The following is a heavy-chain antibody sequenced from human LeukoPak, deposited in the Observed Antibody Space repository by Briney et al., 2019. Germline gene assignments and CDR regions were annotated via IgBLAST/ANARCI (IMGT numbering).Heavy chain of an antibody. CDR3: AKVSGGGLYYDGMDV. D-gene: IGHD1-14*01. CDR2: ISGSGGTT. CDR1: GFTFNNYA. Sequence: WGALRLSCAASGFTFNNYAMNCVRQAPGKGLEWVSVISGSGGTTYYADSVKGRFTISRDSSKNTLYLQMNSLRAEDTAVYYCAKVSGGGLYYDGMDVWGQGTTVTVS. J-gene: IGHJ6*02. V-gene: IGHV3-23*01.